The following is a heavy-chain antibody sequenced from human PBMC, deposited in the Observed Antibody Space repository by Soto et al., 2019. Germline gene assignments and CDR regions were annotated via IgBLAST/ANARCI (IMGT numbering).Heavy chain of an antibody. CDR3: ARIGAPRYSSGWYGPFDY. J-gene: IGHJ4*02. D-gene: IGHD6-19*01. CDR1: GYTFTSYG. CDR2: ISAYNGNT. Sequence: ASVKVSCKASGYTFTSYGISWVRQAPGQGLEWMGWISAYNGNTNYAQKLQGRVTMTTDTSTSTAYMELRSLRSDDTAVYYCARIGAPRYSSGWYGPFDYWGQGTLVTVSS. V-gene: IGHV1-18*01.